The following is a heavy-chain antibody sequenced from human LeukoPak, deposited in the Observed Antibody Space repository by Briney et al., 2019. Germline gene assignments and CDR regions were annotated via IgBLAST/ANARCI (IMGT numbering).Heavy chain of an antibody. CDR1: GFTFNTYA. CDR2: IWYDGSNK. V-gene: IGHV3-33*01. Sequence: PGRSLRLSCAASGFTFNTYAMHWVRQAPGKWLERVAVIWYDGSNKYYVESVKGRFTISRDNSKNTLYLQMNSLRAEDTAVYYCVRDKWRSGYSNTFDMWGQGTMVTVSS. D-gene: IGHD3-22*01. J-gene: IGHJ3*02. CDR3: VRDKWRSGYSNTFDM.